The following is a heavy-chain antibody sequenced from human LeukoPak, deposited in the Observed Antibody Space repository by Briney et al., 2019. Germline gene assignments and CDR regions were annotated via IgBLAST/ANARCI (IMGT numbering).Heavy chain of an antibody. CDR2: IKQDGSEK. Sequence: GGSLRLSCAASGFTFSSYAMSWVRQAPGKGLEWVANIKQDGSEKYYVDSVKGRFTISRDNAKNSLYLQMNSLRAEDTAVYYCAREYRYSGSYFDYWGQGTLVTVSS. CDR1: GFTFSSYA. J-gene: IGHJ4*02. D-gene: IGHD1-26*01. CDR3: AREYRYSGSYFDY. V-gene: IGHV3-7*01.